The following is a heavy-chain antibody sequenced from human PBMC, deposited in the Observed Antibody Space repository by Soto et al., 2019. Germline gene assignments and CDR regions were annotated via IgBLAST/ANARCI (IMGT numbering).Heavy chain of an antibody. V-gene: IGHV3-30*18. CDR3: AKDTYRGYDVFYDY. CDR2: ISYGGSNK. Sequence: PGGSLRLSCAASGLTFSSFVMHWVRQSPGKGLEWVAVISYGGSNKYYADSVKGRFTISRDTSKNTLYLQMDSLRPEDTAVYFCAKDTYRGYDVFYDYWGQGTLVTVSS. J-gene: IGHJ4*02. CDR1: GLTFSSFV. D-gene: IGHD5-12*01.